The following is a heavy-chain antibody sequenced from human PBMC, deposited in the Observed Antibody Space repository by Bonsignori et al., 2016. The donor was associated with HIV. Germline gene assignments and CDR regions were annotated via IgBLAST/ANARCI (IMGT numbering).Heavy chain of an antibody. CDR2: IRYDGSNK. Sequence: GGSLRLSCAAPGFTFSSYGMHWVRQAPGKGLEWVAFIRYDGSNKYYADSVKGRFTISRDNSKNTLYLQMNSLRAEDTAVYYCAKVGSGSYYNAIDYYYMDVWGKGTTVTVSS. D-gene: IGHD3-10*01. J-gene: IGHJ6*03. CDR1: GFTFSSYG. V-gene: IGHV3-30*02. CDR3: AKVGSGSYYNAIDYYYMDV.